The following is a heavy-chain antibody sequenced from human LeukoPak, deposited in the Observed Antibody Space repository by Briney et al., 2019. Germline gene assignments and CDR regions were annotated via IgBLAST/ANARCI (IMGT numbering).Heavy chain of an antibody. CDR1: GGSISSGGYY. Sequence: SETLSLTCTVSGGSISSGGYYWSWIRQPAGKGLEWIGRIYTSGSTNYNPSLKSRVTMSVDTSKNQFSLKLSSVTAADTAVYYCAREKMITMIVVVFDYWGQGTLVTVSS. D-gene: IGHD3-22*01. V-gene: IGHV4-61*02. CDR2: IYTSGST. CDR3: AREKMITMIVVVFDY. J-gene: IGHJ4*02.